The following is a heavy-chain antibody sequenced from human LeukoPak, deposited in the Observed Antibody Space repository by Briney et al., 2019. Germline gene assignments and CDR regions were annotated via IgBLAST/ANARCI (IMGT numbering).Heavy chain of an antibody. CDR3: ARCDSGRYYLLGY. D-gene: IGHD1-26*01. V-gene: IGHV1-2*02. Sequence: ASVNVSFTASVYTFTVYYMHWVRQAPGQRLEWMGWINPNSGGTNYAQKFQGRVTMTRDTSISTAYMELSRLRSDDTAVYYCARCDSGRYYLLGYWGQGTLVTVSS. CDR2: INPNSGGT. J-gene: IGHJ4*02. CDR1: VYTFTVYY.